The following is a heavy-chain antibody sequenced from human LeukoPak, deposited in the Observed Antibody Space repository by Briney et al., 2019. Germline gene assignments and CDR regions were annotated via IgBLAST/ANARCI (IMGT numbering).Heavy chain of an antibody. CDR2: IYYSGST. D-gene: IGHD6-19*01. J-gene: IGHJ4*02. Sequence: SETLSLTCTVSGGSISNYYWSWVRQPPGKGLEGMGYIYYSGSTNYNPSLKSRVTISVDTSKNQFSLKLSSVTAADTAVYYCARAHSSGWLVHYWGQGTLVTVSS. CDR3: ARAHSSGWLVHY. V-gene: IGHV4-59*01. CDR1: GGSISNYY.